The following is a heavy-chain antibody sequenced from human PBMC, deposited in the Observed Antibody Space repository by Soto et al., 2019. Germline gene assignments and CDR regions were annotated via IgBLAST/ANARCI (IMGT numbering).Heavy chain of an antibody. Sequence: QVQLVQSGAEVKMPGASVKVSCRASGYTFTDYGINWVRQATGQGLEWMGWMNPKSGDTVYAQKFQGRVSMTRATYRSTACMELNSLKSGDTALYYCARGGYSGVRVTVYWGQGTRVTVSS. CDR2: MNPKSGDT. J-gene: IGHJ4*02. CDR3: ARGGYSGVRVTVY. D-gene: IGHD3-3*01. V-gene: IGHV1-8*01. CDR1: GYTFTDYG.